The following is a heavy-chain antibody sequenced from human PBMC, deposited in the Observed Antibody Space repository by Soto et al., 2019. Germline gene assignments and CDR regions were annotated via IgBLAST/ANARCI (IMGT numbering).Heavy chain of an antibody. CDR2: IKQDGSEK. D-gene: IGHD3-3*01. J-gene: IGHJ6*02. V-gene: IGHV3-7*01. CDR3: ARDGLRFLELPQPGYYYYGMDV. Sequence: EVQLVESGGGLVQPGGSLRLSCAASGFTFSSYWMSWVRQAPGKGLEWVANIKQDGSEKYYVDSVKGRFTISRDNAKNSLYLQMNGLRAEDTAVYYCARDGLRFLELPQPGYYYYGMDVWGQGTTVTVSS. CDR1: GFTFSSYW.